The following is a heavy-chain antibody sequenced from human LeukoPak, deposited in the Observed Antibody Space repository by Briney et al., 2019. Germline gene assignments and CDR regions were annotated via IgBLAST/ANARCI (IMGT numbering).Heavy chain of an antibody. J-gene: IGHJ5*02. CDR1: GYAFTHYY. CDR3: ARDEGSDYEAPFDP. Sequence: ASVKVSCQAYGYAFTHYYIHWVRQAPGQGLEWMGWINPYSGGTNYAQKFQGRVTMTRDTSISTAYMDLSRLRSDDTAVDYCARDEGSDYEAPFDPWGQGTLVTVSS. CDR2: INPYSGGT. V-gene: IGHV1-2*02. D-gene: IGHD5-12*01.